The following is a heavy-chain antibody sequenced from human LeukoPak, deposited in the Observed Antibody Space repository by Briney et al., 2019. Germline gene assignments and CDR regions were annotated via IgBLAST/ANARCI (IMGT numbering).Heavy chain of an antibody. CDR2: ISYTGST. CDR3: ARVRNWANGY. J-gene: IGHJ4*02. CDR1: GGSISGYY. V-gene: IGHV4-59*01. D-gene: IGHD7-27*01. Sequence: KASETLSLTCTVSGGSISGYYWSWIRQPPGKGLEWIGYISYTGSTNSNPFLKSRVTISVDTSKNQFSLKLTSVTAADTAIYYCARVRNWANGYWGQGTLVTVSS.